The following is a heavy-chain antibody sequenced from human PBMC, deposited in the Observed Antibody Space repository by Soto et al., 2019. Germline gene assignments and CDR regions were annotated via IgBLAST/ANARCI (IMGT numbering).Heavy chain of an antibody. CDR2: IYYTGST. CDR3: ARLSNEYSDSWLLFDF. CDR1: GGSVSSTRYY. D-gene: IGHD6-13*01. J-gene: IGHJ4*01. Sequence: SETLSLTCTVSGGSVSSTRYYWDWIRQPPGKGLEWIGNIYYTGSTYYSPSLKSRVTISVDTSKNQFSLKLSSVTAADTAVYYCARLSNEYSDSWLLFDFSGHGSLVPGSS. V-gene: IGHV4-39*01.